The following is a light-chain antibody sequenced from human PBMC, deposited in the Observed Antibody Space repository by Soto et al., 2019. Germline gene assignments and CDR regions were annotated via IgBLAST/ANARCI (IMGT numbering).Light chain of an antibody. V-gene: IGLV1-47*01. CDR1: SSNIGSNF. J-gene: IGLJ3*02. Sequence: QSVLTQPPSASGTPGQRVTISCSGSSSNIGSNFVYWYQQLPGTAPKLLIYRNNQRPSWVADRFSGSKSGTSAALAISGLRSADEADYYCAAWDDSLSGPVFGGGTKVTVL. CDR3: AAWDDSLSGPV. CDR2: RNN.